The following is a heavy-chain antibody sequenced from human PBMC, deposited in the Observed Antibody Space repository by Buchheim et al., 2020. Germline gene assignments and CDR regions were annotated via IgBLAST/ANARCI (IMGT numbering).Heavy chain of an antibody. Sequence: QLQLQESGSRLVKPSQTLSLTCAVSGGSISSGGYSWSWIRQPPGKGLEWIGYIYHSGSTYYNPSLKSRVTISVDRSKNHFSLKLSSVTAADTAVYYCARGLGSTSCSHLDYWGQGTL. CDR2: IYHSGST. CDR1: GGSISSGGYS. D-gene: IGHD2-2*01. V-gene: IGHV4-30-2*01. CDR3: ARGLGSTSCSHLDY. J-gene: IGHJ4*02.